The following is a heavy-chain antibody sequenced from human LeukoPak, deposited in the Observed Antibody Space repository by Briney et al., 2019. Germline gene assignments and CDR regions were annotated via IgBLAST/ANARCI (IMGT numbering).Heavy chain of an antibody. CDR3: AKWGDYDVLTGYYVSDY. Sequence: HPGGSLRLSCAASGFTFSNYAMSWIRQAPGKGLEWVSAITGSGGNTYYADSVKGRFTTSRDNSKNTVFLQMNSLRAEDTAVYYCAKWGDYDVLTGYYVSDYWGQGTLVTVSS. CDR1: GFTFSNYA. J-gene: IGHJ4*02. CDR2: ITGSGGNT. D-gene: IGHD3-9*01. V-gene: IGHV3-23*01.